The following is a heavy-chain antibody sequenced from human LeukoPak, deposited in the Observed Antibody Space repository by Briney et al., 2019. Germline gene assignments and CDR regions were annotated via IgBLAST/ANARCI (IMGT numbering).Heavy chain of an antibody. J-gene: IGHJ3*02. CDR1: GDSISSYY. Sequence: SETLSLTCTVSGDSISSYYWSWIRQPPGKGLEWIGYIYYSGSTNYNPSLKSRVTISVDTSKNQFSRKLSSVTAADTAVYYCARADVHDAFDIWGQGTMVTVSS. CDR3: ARADVHDAFDI. CDR2: IYYSGST. D-gene: IGHD3-16*01. V-gene: IGHV4-59*01.